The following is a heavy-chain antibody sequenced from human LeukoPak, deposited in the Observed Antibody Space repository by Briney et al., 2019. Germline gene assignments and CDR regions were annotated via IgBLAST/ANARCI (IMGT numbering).Heavy chain of an antibody. CDR3: ARSLWPEDY. J-gene: IGHJ4*02. V-gene: IGHV3-7*01. Sequence: QSGGSLRRSCEASGFAFSSYWASWVRQAPGKGLEWVANINQDGNSQNYVDSVRGRFTISKDNAKNSVYLQMNSLRAEDTAVYYCARSLWPEDYWGQGILVTVSS. CDR1: GFAFSSYW. D-gene: IGHD2-21*01. CDR2: INQDGNSQ.